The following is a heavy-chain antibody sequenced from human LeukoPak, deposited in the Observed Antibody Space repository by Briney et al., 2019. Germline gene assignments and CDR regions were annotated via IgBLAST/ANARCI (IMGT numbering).Heavy chain of an antibody. CDR3: ARVRRQWLAAYYFDY. CDR2: IYPGDSDT. CDR1: GYSFTSYW. D-gene: IGHD6-19*01. V-gene: IGHV5-51*01. J-gene: IGHJ4*02. Sequence: GESLKIPCKGSGYSFTSYWIGWVGQMPGKGLEWMGIIYPGDSDTRYSPSLRGQVTISADKAISTAYLQWSSLKASDTARYYCARVRRQWLAAYYFDYWGQGTLVTVSS.